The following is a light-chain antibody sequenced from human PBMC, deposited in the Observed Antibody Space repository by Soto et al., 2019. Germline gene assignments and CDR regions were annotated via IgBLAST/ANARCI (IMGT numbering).Light chain of an antibody. V-gene: IGKV3-20*01. CDR1: QSVTSSY. CDR3: QHYGSSPPWT. CDR2: GAS. J-gene: IGKJ1*01. Sequence: EIVLTQSPGTLSLSPGERATLSCRASQSVTSSYLAWYQQKPGQAPRLLIFGASTRATGIPDRFSGSWSGTDVTLTISRLEPEDFAVYYCQHYGSSPPWTFGQGTKVEIK.